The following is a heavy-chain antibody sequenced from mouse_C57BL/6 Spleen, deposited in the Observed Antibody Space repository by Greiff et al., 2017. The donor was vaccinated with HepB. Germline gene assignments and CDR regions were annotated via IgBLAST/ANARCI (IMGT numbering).Heavy chain of an antibody. CDR1: GYTFTSYW. V-gene: IGHV1-52*01. CDR3: ASGWGCWYFDV. CDR2: IDPSDSET. J-gene: IGHJ1*03. Sequence: QVQLQQPGAELVRPGSSVKLSCKASGYTFTSYWMHWVKQRPIQGLEWIGNIDPSDSETHYNQKFKDKATLTVDKSSSTAYMQLSSLTSEDSAVYYCASGWGCWYFDVWGTGTTVTVSS. D-gene: IGHD3-3*01.